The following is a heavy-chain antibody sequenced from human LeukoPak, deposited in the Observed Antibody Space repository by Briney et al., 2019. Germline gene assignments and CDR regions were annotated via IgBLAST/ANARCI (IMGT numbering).Heavy chain of an antibody. J-gene: IGHJ4*02. Sequence: GRSLRLSCAASGFTFDDYAIHWVRQAPGKGLEWVSGISWNSGSIGYADSVKGRFTISRDNAKNSLYLQMNSLRAEDTALYYCAKDVAYGPRLEYFDYWGQGTLVTVSS. CDR3: AKDVAYGPRLEYFDY. CDR2: ISWNSGSI. V-gene: IGHV3-9*01. D-gene: IGHD1-1*01. CDR1: GFTFDDYA.